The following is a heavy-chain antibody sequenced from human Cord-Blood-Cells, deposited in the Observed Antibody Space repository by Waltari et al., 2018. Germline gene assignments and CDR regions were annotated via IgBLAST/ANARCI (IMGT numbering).Heavy chain of an antibody. J-gene: IGHJ4*02. Sequence: GKGLEWIGEINHSGSTNYNPSLKSRVTISVDTSKNQFSLKLSSVTAADTAVYYCARGGTEGNFSFDYWGQGTLVTVSS. D-gene: IGHD1-1*01. V-gene: IGHV4-34*01. CDR2: INHSGST. CDR3: ARGGTEGNFSFDY.